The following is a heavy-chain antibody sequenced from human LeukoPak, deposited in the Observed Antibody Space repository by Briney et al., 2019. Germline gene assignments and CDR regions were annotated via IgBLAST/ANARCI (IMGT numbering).Heavy chain of an antibody. V-gene: IGHV3-74*01. CDR3: ARGWVPSDITLK. CDR1: GFTFSSYW. D-gene: IGHD3-22*01. J-gene: IGHJ3*01. CDR2: INSDESDT. Sequence: GGSLRLSCAASGFTFSSYWMHWVRQAPGKGLVWVSRINSDESDTNYADSVKGRFTISRDNARNTVYLQMNSLRAEDTAVYYCARGWVPSDITLKWGQGTMVTVSS.